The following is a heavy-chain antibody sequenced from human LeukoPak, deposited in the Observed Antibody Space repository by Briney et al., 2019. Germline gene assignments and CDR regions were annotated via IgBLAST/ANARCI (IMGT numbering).Heavy chain of an antibody. Sequence: PGGSLRLSCVVSGFTFRSSGMHWGRQVPGKRLEWVALIWHDGSNKDSRDSVKGRFIISIDNAKNTLYLQLNKWTDEDTGEYYCAKDRAGINLVRGVITGVMDVWGQGTTVTVSS. CDR2: IWHDGSNK. D-gene: IGHD3-10*01. V-gene: IGHV3-33*06. J-gene: IGHJ6*02. CDR1: GFTFRSSG. CDR3: AKDRAGINLVRGVITGVMDV.